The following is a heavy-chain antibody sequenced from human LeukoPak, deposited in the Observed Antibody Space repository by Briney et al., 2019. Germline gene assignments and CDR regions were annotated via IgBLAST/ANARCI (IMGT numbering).Heavy chain of an antibody. J-gene: IGHJ3*02. V-gene: IGHV4-61*02. D-gene: IGHD3-9*01. CDR3: AREHYDMLADYMSRAFDI. CDR1: GGSINSDGYY. Sequence: MTSETLSLTCTVSGGSINSDGYYWSWIRQPAGKGLEWIGRIYTSGSTNYSPALKSRVTISTDTSKNQFFLKVTSVTAADTAVYYCAREHYDMLADYMSRAFDIWGQGTMVIVSS. CDR2: IYTSGST.